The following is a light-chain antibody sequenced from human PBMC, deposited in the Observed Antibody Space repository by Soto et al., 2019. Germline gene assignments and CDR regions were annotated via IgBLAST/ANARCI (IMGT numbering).Light chain of an antibody. Sequence: PGERATLSCSASQSVSSYLAWYQQKPGQAPRLLIYGASMRATGIPDRFSGSGSGTDFTLTISRLEPEDFAVYYCQQCGSSSTFGQGTRLEIK. J-gene: IGKJ5*01. CDR2: GAS. V-gene: IGKV3-20*01. CDR3: QQCGSSST. CDR1: QSVSSY.